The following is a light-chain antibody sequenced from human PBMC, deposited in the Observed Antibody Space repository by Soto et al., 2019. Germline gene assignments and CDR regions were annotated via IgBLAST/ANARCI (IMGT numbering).Light chain of an antibody. CDR3: QSYDSSLSAFYV. CDR2: GNS. Sequence: QSVLTQPPSVSGAPGQRVTISCTGSSSNIGAVYDVHWYQQLPGTAPKLLIYGNSNRPSGVPDRFSGSKSGTSASLAITGLQAEDEADYYCQSYDSSLSAFYVFGTGTKLTVL. CDR1: SSNIGAVYD. V-gene: IGLV1-40*01. J-gene: IGLJ1*01.